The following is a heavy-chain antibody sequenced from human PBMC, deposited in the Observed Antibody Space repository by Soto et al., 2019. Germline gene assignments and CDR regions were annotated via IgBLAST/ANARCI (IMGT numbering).Heavy chain of an antibody. CDR1: GYTFTSYG. V-gene: IGHV1-18*01. CDR3: ARSGPSWPFSKTYNWFDP. Sequence: QVQLVQSGAEVKKPGASVMVSCKASGYTFTSYGISWVRQAPGQRLEWMGWISAYNGNTNYAQKLQGRVTMTTDTSTSTAYMALRSLRSDDTAVYYCARSGPSWPFSKTYNWFDPWGQGTLVTVSS. J-gene: IGHJ5*02. D-gene: IGHD2-2*01. CDR2: ISAYNGNT.